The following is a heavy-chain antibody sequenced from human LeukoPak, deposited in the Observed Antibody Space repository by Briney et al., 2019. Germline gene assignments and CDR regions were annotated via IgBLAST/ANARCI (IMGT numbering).Heavy chain of an antibody. CDR3: ARVHSGSYYVVDY. Sequence: PGGSLRLSCAASGFTFSSYWMSWVRQAPGKGLEWVANIKQDGSGKYYVDSVKGRFTISRDNAKNSLYLQMNSPRAEDTAVYYCARVHSGSYYVVDYWGQGTLVTVSS. D-gene: IGHD1-26*01. CDR1: GFTFSSYW. V-gene: IGHV3-7*01. J-gene: IGHJ4*02. CDR2: IKQDGSGK.